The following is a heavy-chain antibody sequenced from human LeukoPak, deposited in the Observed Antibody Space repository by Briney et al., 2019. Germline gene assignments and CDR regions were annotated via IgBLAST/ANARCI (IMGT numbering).Heavy chain of an antibody. Sequence: ASVKVSCKASGYTFTSYDINWVRQATGQGLEWMGWMNPNSGNTAFTQKFQGRATITADESTSTAYMELSSLRSEDTAVYYCARITDSSHYYGMDVWGQGTTVTVSS. D-gene: IGHD3-22*01. CDR3: ARITDSSHYYGMDV. J-gene: IGHJ6*02. CDR1: GYTFTSYD. V-gene: IGHV1-8*01. CDR2: MNPNSGNT.